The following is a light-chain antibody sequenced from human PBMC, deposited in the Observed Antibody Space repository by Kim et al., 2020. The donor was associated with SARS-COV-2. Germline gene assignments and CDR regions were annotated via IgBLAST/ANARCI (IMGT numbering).Light chain of an antibody. V-gene: IGLV6-57*03. Sequence: GKTVTISGTRSSGSIASNYVQWYQQRPGSAPTTVISENNQRPSGVPDRFSGSIDSSSNSASLTISGLKTEDEADYYCQSYDSSTVIFGGGTQLTVL. J-gene: IGLJ2*01. CDR1: SGSIASNY. CDR3: QSYDSSTVI. CDR2: ENN.